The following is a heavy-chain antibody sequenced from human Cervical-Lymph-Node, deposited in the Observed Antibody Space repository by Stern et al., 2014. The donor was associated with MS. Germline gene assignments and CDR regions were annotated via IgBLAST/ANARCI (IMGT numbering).Heavy chain of an antibody. J-gene: IGHJ4*02. V-gene: IGHV1-69*01. CDR1: GGTFSSYA. CDR2: IIPIFGTA. CDR3: ARGPPGIAVAGPLGY. Sequence: VKLLESGAEVKKPGSSVKVSCKASGGTFSSYAISWVRQAPGQGLEWMGGIIPIFGTANYAQKFQGRVTITADESTSTAYMELSSLRSEDTAVYYCARGPPGIAVAGPLGYWGQGTLVTVSS. D-gene: IGHD6-19*01.